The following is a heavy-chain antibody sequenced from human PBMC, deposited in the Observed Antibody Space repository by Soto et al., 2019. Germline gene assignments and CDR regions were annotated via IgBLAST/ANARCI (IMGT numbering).Heavy chain of an antibody. D-gene: IGHD2-15*01. J-gene: IGHJ4*02. CDR3: ARHCSGGSCYLRNGFDY. CDR2: IDPSDSYT. Sequence: PGESLKISCKGSGYSFTSYWISWVRQMPGKGLEWMGRIDPSDSYTNYSPSFQGHVTISADKSISTAYLQWSSLKASDTAMYYCARHCSGGSCYLRNGFDYWGQGTLVTVSS. V-gene: IGHV5-10-1*01. CDR1: GYSFTSYW.